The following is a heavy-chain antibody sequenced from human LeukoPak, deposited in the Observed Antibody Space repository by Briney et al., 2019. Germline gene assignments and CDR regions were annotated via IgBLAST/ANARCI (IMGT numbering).Heavy chain of an antibody. CDR2: IYRSGHT. CDR3: ARASRRSGSSFDP. CDR1: GDSISTYY. J-gene: IGHJ5*02. V-gene: IGHV4-59*12. D-gene: IGHD3-10*01. Sequence: SETLSLTCTVSGDSISTYYWSWIRQPPGKGLEWIGYIYRSGHTNYNPSLKSRVTISLDTSKNQFSLKLSSVTAADTAVYYCARASRRSGSSFDPWGQGTLVTVSS.